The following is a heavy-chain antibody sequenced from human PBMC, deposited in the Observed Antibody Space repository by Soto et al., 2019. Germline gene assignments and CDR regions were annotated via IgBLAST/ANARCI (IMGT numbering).Heavy chain of an antibody. CDR1: GFTFRSYA. Sequence: GGSLRLSCGASGFTFRSYAMHWVRQTPGKGLEWVAVISYDGSNKHYADSVKGRFSISRDNAKNMLYLQMDSLSSEDTAVYYCVRSMIIVVQLIGLDYWGQGTLVTVSS. V-gene: IGHV3-30-3*01. J-gene: IGHJ4*02. CDR2: ISYDGSNK. D-gene: IGHD3-22*01. CDR3: VRSMIIVVQLIGLDY.